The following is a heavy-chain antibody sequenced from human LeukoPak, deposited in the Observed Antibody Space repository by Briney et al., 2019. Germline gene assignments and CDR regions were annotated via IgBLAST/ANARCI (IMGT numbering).Heavy chain of an antibody. J-gene: IGHJ4*01. CDR1: GFTFSSYS. Sequence: GGSLRLSXAASGFTFSSYSMNWVRQAPGKGLEWVSYISSSSSTIYYVDSVKGRFTISRDNAKNSLYLQVNSLRAEDTAVYYCARENQGYCSSTSCSYFDSWGHGTLVTVSS. CDR2: ISSSSSTI. V-gene: IGHV3-48*01. CDR3: ARENQGYCSSTSCSYFDS. D-gene: IGHD2-2*01.